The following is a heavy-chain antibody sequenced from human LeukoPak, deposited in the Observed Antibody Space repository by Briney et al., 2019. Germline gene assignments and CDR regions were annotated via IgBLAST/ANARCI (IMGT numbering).Heavy chain of an antibody. J-gene: IGHJ4*02. CDR3: ARDRLYYDSSGPDY. D-gene: IGHD3-22*01. Sequence: SETLSLTCTVSGGSISSGDYYWSWIRQPPGKGLEWIGYIYYSGSTYYNPSLKSRVTISVDTSKNQFSLKLSSVTAADTAVYYCARDRLYYDSSGPDYWGQGTLVTVSS. V-gene: IGHV4-30-4*01. CDR1: GGSISSGDYY. CDR2: IYYSGST.